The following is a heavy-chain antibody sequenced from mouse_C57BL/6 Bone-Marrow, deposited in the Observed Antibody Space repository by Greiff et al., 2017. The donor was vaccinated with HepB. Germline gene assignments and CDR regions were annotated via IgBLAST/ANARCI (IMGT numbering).Heavy chain of an antibody. J-gene: IGHJ4*01. Sequence: EVKLVESGGGLVQPGGSLSLSCAASGFTFTDYYMSWVRQPPGKALEWLGFIRNKANGYTTEYSASVKGRFTISRDNSQSILYLQMNALRAEDSATYYCARYTRGAMDYWGQGTSVTVSS. CDR3: ARYTRGAMDY. CDR2: IRNKANGYTT. CDR1: GFTFTDYY. V-gene: IGHV7-3*01.